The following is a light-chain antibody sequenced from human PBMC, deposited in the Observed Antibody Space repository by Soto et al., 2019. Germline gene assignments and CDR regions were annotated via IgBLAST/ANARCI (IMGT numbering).Light chain of an antibody. V-gene: IGKV1-12*01. Sequence: DIQMTQSPSSVSASVGDRVTITCRASQDISSWVAWYQQKPGKAPKLLISAASSLQSGVPRRFSGSGSGTDFTLIISSLQPEDFATYFCQQGESFPFTFGGGTKVEIK. CDR3: QQGESFPFT. CDR2: AAS. CDR1: QDISSW. J-gene: IGKJ4*01.